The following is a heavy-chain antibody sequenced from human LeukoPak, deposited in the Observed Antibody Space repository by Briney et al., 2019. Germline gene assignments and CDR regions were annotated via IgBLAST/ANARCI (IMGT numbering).Heavy chain of an antibody. CDR1: GDSISNYY. CDR2: IYDRVST. D-gene: IGHD2-21*01. V-gene: IGHV4-59*08. J-gene: IGHJ4*02. Sequence: PSETLSLTCTVSGDSISNYYWSWVRQPPGKGLEWIGYIYDRVSTSYNPSLKSRVTISVDTSKNQFSLKLRSVTAADTAVYYCARLKTWGGTQPYDYWGQGTLVTVSS. CDR3: ARLKTWGGTQPYDY.